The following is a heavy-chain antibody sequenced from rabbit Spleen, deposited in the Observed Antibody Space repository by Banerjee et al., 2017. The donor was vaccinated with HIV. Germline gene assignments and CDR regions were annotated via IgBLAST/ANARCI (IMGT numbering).Heavy chain of an antibody. CDR3: ARFYAGYGDFGYAAM. V-gene: IGHV1S40*01. CDR2: IHAGSRNNI. Sequence: QSLEESGGDLVKPGASLTLTCTASGFSFSSNVYMCWVRQAPGKWLEWIACIHAGSRNNIYYANWAKGRFTISKTSSTTVTLQMTSLTVADTATYFCARFYAGYGDFGYAAMWGQGTLVTVS. CDR1: GFSFSSNVY. D-gene: IGHD7-1*01. J-gene: IGHJ3*01.